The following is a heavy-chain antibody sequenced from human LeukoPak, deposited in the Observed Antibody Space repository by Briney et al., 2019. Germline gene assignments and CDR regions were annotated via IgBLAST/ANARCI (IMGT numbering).Heavy chain of an antibody. CDR1: GGSISSYY. CDR3: ARSVAGTRGPFDY. D-gene: IGHD6-19*01. Sequence: SETLSLTCTVSGGSISSYYWSWIRQPPGKGLEWIGYIYYSGSTNYNPSLESRVTISVDTSKNQFSLKLSSVTAADTAVYYCARSVAGTRGPFDYWGQGTLVTVSS. CDR2: IYYSGST. V-gene: IGHV4-59*08. J-gene: IGHJ4*02.